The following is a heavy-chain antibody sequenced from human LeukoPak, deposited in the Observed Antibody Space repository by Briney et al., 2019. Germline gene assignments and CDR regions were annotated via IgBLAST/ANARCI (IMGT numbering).Heavy chain of an antibody. CDR2: IKQDGSET. V-gene: IGHV3-7*01. Sequence: GGSLRLSCAASGFTFSSYWMGWVRQARGEGLEWVANIKQDGSETFYVDSVKGRFTISRDNSKNTLYLQMDSLRVEDTAVYYCAREWVTVFGGFDYWGQGTLVTVSS. J-gene: IGHJ4*02. CDR1: GFTFSSYW. D-gene: IGHD3-3*01. CDR3: AREWVTVFGGFDY.